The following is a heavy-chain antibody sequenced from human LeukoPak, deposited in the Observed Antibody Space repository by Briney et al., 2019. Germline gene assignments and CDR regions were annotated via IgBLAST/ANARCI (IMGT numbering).Heavy chain of an antibody. CDR3: ARGGRFLAWSPPSWFDP. Sequence: PSETLSLTCTVSGGSISSADYFWGWLRLPPGKGLEWIGSINYSGSTNYNPSLKSRVTISVDTSKNQFSLRLRSVTAADTAVYFCARGGRFLAWSPPSWFDPWGQGTLVTVSS. D-gene: IGHD3-3*01. CDR1: GGSISSADYF. V-gene: IGHV4-39*01. J-gene: IGHJ5*02. CDR2: INYSGST.